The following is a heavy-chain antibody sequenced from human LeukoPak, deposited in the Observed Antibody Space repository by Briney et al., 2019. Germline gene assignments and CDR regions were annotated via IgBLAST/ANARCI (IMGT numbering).Heavy chain of an antibody. Sequence: GGSLRLSCTASGFAFAEHGMSWVRQVPGKGLEWVSGINWSGGSTGYADPLRGRFTISRDNAKNSLYLQTDSLRAEDTALYYCARAPITSPFYFDYWGQGTLVTVSS. CDR3: ARAPITSPFYFDY. CDR2: INWSGGST. CDR1: GFAFAEHG. V-gene: IGHV3-20*04. D-gene: IGHD2-2*01. J-gene: IGHJ4*02.